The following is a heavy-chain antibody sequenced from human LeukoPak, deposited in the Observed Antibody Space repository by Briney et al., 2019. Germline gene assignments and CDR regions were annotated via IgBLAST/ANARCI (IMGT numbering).Heavy chain of an antibody. D-gene: IGHD3-3*01. Sequence: ASVKVSCKASGYTFTSYAISWVRQAPGQGLEWMGWISAYNGNTNYAQKLQGRVTMTTDTSTSTAYMELRSLRSDDTAVYYCARDLSNLRFLEGLSKKKAFDIWGQGTMVTVSS. J-gene: IGHJ3*02. CDR2: ISAYNGNT. CDR3: ARDLSNLRFLEGLSKKKAFDI. V-gene: IGHV1-18*01. CDR1: GYTFTSYA.